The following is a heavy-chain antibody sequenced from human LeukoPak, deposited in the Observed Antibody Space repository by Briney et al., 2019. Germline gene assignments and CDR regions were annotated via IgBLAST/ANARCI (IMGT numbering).Heavy chain of an antibody. D-gene: IGHD1-26*01. CDR2: FDPDDDES. CDR3: AGDRTFSGRYPLDY. CDR1: GYSLSELS. J-gene: IGHJ4*02. V-gene: IGHV1-24*01. Sequence: ASVKVSCKVPGYSLSELSIHWVRQAPGKGPEWMGRFDPDDDESIYAQKFQGRVTMTGDTSTDTAYMALSSLRFDDSAVYFCAGDRTFSGRYPLDYWGQGTLVTVSS.